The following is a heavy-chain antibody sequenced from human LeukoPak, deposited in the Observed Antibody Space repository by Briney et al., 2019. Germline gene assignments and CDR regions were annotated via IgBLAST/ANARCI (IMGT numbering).Heavy chain of an antibody. D-gene: IGHD2-2*01. J-gene: IGHJ6*03. CDR1: GGTFSSYA. CDR3: ARAGYCSSTSCYYYYYYMDV. V-gene: IGHV1-18*01. Sequence: GSSVKVSCKASGGTFSSYAISWVRQAPGQGLEWMGWISAYNGNTNYAQKLQGRVTMTTDTSTSTAYMELRSLRSDDTAVYYCARAGYCSSTSCYYYYYYMDVWGKGTTVTVSS. CDR2: ISAYNGNT.